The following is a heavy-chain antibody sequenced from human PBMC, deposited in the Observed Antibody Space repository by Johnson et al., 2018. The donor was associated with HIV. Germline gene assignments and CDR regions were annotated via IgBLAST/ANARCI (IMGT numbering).Heavy chain of an antibody. J-gene: IGHJ3*01. CDR2: IYSGGST. D-gene: IGHD3-22*01. CDR3: ARGVRDSSGYPFAFDV. CDR1: GFTFSSYG. Sequence: QMQLVESGGGVVQPGGSLRLSCAASGFTFSSYGMHWVRQAPGKGLEWVSVIYSGGSTHYADSVTGRFTISRDNAKNSLYLQMNSLRAEDTALYYCARGVRDSSGYPFAFDVWGQGTMVSVSS. V-gene: IGHV3-NL1*01.